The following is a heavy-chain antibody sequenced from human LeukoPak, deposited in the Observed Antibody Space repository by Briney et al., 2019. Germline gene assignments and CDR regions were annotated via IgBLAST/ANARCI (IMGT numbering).Heavy chain of an antibody. D-gene: IGHD4-23*01. Sequence: PGESLKISCKGSGYRFTSYWIGWVRRRPGKGLEWMGIIYPGGSDPKYSPSFQGQVTISADKSISTAYLQWSSLKASDTAMYYCARRDYGGKRFDYWGQGTLVTVSS. CDR3: ARRDYGGKRFDY. V-gene: IGHV5-51*01. CDR2: IYPGGSDP. CDR1: GYRFTSYW. J-gene: IGHJ4*02.